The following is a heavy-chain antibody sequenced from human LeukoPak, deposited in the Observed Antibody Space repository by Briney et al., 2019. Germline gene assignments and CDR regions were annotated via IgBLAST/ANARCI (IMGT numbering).Heavy chain of an antibody. CDR3: VRQAGRAGGQ. Sequence: GALRLSCATSGFTFGIHYMSWVRQAPGRGPEWISSISGIGGDIAYADSLKVRCNISRDNAKGFLYLQMNSLRVEDTAVNHCVRQAGRAGGQWGQGTLIAVPS. V-gene: IGHV3/OR16-9*01. D-gene: IGHD3-10*01. J-gene: IGHJ4*02. CDR2: ISGIGGDI. CDR1: GFTFGIHY.